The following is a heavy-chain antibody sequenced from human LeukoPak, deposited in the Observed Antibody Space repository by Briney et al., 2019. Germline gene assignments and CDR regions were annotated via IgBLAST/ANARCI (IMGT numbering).Heavy chain of an antibody. CDR2: ISYDGSNK. J-gene: IGHJ3*02. Sequence: GGSLRLSCAASGFTFSSYGMHWVRQAPGKGLEWVAVISYDGSNKYYADSVKGRFTISRDNSKNTLYLQMNSLRAEDTAVYYCAKDLAIAVAGNDAFDIWGQGTMVTVSS. D-gene: IGHD6-19*01. CDR1: GFTFSSYG. CDR3: AKDLAIAVAGNDAFDI. V-gene: IGHV3-30*18.